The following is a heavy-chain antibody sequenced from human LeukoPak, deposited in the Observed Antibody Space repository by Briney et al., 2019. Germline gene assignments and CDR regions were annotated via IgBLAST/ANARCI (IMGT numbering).Heavy chain of an antibody. CDR1: GFTFSSYS. Sequence: GGSLRLSCAASGFTFSSYSMNWVRQAPGKGLEWVSFISGRSNYKYYADSVRGRFTISRDNAKNTLYLQMNSLRAEDTAVYYCARGRYGDYGLIDYWGQGTLLTVSS. CDR2: ISGRSNYK. V-gene: IGHV3-21*01. J-gene: IGHJ4*02. D-gene: IGHD4-17*01. CDR3: ARGRYGDYGLIDY.